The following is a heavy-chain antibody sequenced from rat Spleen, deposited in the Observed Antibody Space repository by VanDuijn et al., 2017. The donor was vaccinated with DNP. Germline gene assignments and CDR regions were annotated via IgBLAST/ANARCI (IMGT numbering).Heavy chain of an antibody. V-gene: IGHV2-34*01. D-gene: IGHD1-12*01. CDR3: ARDGPTGAMIA. Sequence: QVQLKESGPGLVQPSETLSLTCTVSGFSLTTYSVSWVRQSSGKGPEWMGRLWYDGDTAYNSALKSRLSISRDTSKNQVFLDLHSLQIDDTDTYYCARDGPTGAMIAWGQGISVTVSS. CDR2: LWYDGDT. CDR1: GFSLTTYS. J-gene: IGHJ4*01.